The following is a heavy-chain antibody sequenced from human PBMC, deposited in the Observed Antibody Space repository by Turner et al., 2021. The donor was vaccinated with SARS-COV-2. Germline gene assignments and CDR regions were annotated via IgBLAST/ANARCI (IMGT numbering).Heavy chain of an antibody. CDR1: GSSVRSTSYS. V-gene: IGHV4-39*02. Sequence: QLQLHESRSGLVTPLETMSLTRTVSGSSVRSTSYSWAWIRQPPGKGLEWIGSIHHSGSTKYNPDLENRVSITVEKYKNNFSLELTSVTAADTAVYYCARGMEGLDDYGEPFDPWGQGTLVTVSS. CDR2: IHHSGST. J-gene: IGHJ5*02. CDR3: ARGMEGLDDYGEPFDP. D-gene: IGHD4-17*01.